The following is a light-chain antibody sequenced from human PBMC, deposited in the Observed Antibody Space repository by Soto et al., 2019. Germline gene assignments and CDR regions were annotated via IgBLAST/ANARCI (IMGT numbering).Light chain of an antibody. V-gene: IGKV3-20*01. CDR2: GAS. CDR3: QQYGSSPWM. J-gene: IGKJ1*01. Sequence: EIVLTQSPGTLSLSPGERATLSCRASQSVSSSYLAWYQQKPGQAPRPLIYGASSRAIGIPDRFSGSGSGTDFTLTISRLEPEDFAVYYCQQYGSSPWMFGRGTKVEIK. CDR1: QSVSSSY.